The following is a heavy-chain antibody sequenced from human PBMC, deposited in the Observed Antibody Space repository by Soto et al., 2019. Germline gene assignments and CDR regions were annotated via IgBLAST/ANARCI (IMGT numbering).Heavy chain of an antibody. D-gene: IGHD3-16*01. CDR2: ISWNSGSI. Sequence: EVQLVESGGGLVQPGRSLRLSCAASGFTFDDYAMHWVRQAPGKRLEWVSGISWNSGSIGYADSVKGRFTISRDNAKNSLYLQMNSLRAEDTALYYCAKSQEQMITFGGVTFDYWGQGTLVTVSS. CDR3: AKSQEQMITFGGVTFDY. J-gene: IGHJ4*02. CDR1: GFTFDDYA. V-gene: IGHV3-9*01.